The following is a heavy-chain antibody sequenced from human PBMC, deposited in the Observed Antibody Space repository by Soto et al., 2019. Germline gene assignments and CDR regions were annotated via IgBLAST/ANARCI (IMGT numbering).Heavy chain of an antibody. J-gene: IGHJ4*02. CDR3: ARQTGGFGYYFDY. CDR2: IYHSGST. CDR1: GGSISSSSYY. Sequence: PSETLSLTCTVSGGSISSSSYYWGWIRQPPGKELEWIGAIYHSGSTYYHPSLESRVTISVDTSKNQFSLRLTSLTAADTAVYFCARQTGGFGYYFDYWGQGTLVTVSS. D-gene: IGHD3-16*01. V-gene: IGHV4-39*01.